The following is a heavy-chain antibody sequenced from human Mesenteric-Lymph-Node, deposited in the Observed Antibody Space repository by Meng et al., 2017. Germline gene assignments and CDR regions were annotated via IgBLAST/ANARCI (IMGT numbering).Heavy chain of an antibody. D-gene: IGHD1-26*01. V-gene: IGHV4-61*01. J-gene: IGHJ6*02. CDR3: ARDGSGSYNYYYYYGMDV. CDR2: IYYSGST. CDR1: GGSISSSSYY. Sequence: GSLRLSCTVSGGSISSSSYYWSWIRQPPGKGLEWIGYIYYSGSTNYNPSLKSRVTISVDTSKNQFSLKLSSVTAADTAVYYCARDGSGSYNYYYYYGMDVWGQGTTVTVSS.